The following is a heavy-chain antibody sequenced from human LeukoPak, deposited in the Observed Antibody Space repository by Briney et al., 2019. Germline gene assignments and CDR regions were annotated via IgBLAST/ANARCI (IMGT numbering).Heavy chain of an antibody. J-gene: IGHJ4*02. CDR1: GDSFSDYS. Sequence: ASVKVSCKXSGDSFSDYSMHWVRQAPGQGLEGMGRITSNSGGTSYAQKFQGRVTTTRDKSINTAYMELSGLTSDDTAVYYCARGGSGSGYLYYFDYWGQGTLVSVSS. CDR2: ITSNSGGT. CDR3: ARGGSGSGYLYYFDY. D-gene: IGHD3-10*01. V-gene: IGHV1-2*06.